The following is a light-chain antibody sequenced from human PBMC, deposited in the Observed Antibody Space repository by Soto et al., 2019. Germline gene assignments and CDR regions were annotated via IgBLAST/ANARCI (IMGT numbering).Light chain of an antibody. CDR1: QSVSSSY. V-gene: IGKV3D-20*02. CDR2: GAS. J-gene: IGKJ5*01. Sequence: EIVLTQSPVTLSLSPGEGATLSCRASQSVSSSYLAWYQQKPGQAPRLLIYGASSRATGIPDRFSGSGSGTDFTLTISRLEPEDFGVYYCQKRHNWPINFGQGTRLEIK. CDR3: QKRHNWPIN.